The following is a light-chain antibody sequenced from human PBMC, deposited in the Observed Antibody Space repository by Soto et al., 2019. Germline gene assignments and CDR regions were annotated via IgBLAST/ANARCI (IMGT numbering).Light chain of an antibody. Sequence: DIQLTQSPSFLSASVGDIVTITFRASQGIRNYLAWYQQKPGRAPKLLMYIASTLQTGVPSRFTGSQSGTEFTLTITSLQPEDFATYYCQQVNNYPITFGQGTRLEIK. CDR3: QQVNNYPIT. J-gene: IGKJ5*01. CDR2: IAS. CDR1: QGIRNY. V-gene: IGKV1-9*01.